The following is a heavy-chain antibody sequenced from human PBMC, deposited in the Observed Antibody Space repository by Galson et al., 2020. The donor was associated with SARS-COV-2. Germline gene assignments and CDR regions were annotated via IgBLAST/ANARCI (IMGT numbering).Heavy chain of an antibody. CDR2: IYYGGST. V-gene: IGHV4-61*03. J-gene: IGHJ4*02. D-gene: IGHD6-19*01. CDR3: ARMVAVAGMGFDY. Sequence: ASETLSLTCSVSGGSVSSGSYYWSWIRQPPGKGPEWIGHIYYGGSTKYNPSLKSRVTISVDTSKNHFSLKLTSVTAEDSAVYYCARMVAVAGMGFDYWGQGTLVTASS. CDR1: GGSVSSGSYY.